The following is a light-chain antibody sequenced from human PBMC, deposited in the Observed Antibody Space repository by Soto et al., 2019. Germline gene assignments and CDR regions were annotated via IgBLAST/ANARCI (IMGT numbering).Light chain of an antibody. J-gene: IGKJ1*01. CDR2: DVS. CDR1: QNISNW. V-gene: IGKV1-5*01. CDR3: QQYDTFWT. Sequence: DIQMTQSPSTLSASVGDRVTITCRASQNISNWLAWYQQKPGKAPKVLIYDVSNLQSGVPSRFSGSGSATEFTLTISSLQPDDVATYYCQQYDTFWTFGQGTKVDIK.